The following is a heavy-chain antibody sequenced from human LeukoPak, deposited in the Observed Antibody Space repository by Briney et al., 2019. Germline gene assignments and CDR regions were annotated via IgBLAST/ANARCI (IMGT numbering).Heavy chain of an antibody. CDR3: AKSENTRDYFDY. V-gene: IGHV3-23*01. CDR1: GFTFSSYG. CDR2: ISGSGGST. Sequence: GGSLRLSCAASGFTFSSYGMHWVRQAPGKGLEWVSAISGSGGSTYYADSVKGRFTISRDNSKNTLYLQMNSLRAEDTAVYYCAKSENTRDYFDYWGQGTLVTVSS. D-gene: IGHD1-14*01. J-gene: IGHJ4*02.